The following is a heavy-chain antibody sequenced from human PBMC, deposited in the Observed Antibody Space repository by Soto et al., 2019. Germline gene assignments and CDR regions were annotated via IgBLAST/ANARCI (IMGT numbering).Heavy chain of an antibody. CDR3: AKDCYDFWSGYQHDAFDI. CDR2: ISGSGGST. V-gene: IGHV3-23*01. CDR1: GFTFSSYA. J-gene: IGHJ3*02. Sequence: EVQLLESGGGLVQPGGSLRLSCAASGFTFSSYAMSWVRQAPGKGLEWVSAISGSGGSTYYAASVKRRFTISRDNSKNTLYLQMNSLRAEDTAVYYCAKDCYDFWSGYQHDAFDIWGQGTMVTVSS. D-gene: IGHD3-3*01.